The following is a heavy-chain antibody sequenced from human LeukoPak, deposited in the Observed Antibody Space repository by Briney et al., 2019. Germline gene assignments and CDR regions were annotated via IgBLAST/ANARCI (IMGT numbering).Heavy chain of an antibody. D-gene: IGHD6-19*01. J-gene: IGHJ5*02. CDR3: ARTGRSSGWYWFDP. Sequence: ASVKVSCKASGGTFSSYAISWVRQAPGQGLEWMGGIIPIFGTANYAQKFQGRVTITADESTSTAYMELSSLRSEDTAVYCCARTGRSSGWYWFDPWGQGTLVTVSS. CDR1: GGTFSSYA. CDR2: IIPIFGTA. V-gene: IGHV1-69*13.